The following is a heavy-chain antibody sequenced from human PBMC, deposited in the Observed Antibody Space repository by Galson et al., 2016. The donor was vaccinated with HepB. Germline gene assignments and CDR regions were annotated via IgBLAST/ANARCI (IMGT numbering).Heavy chain of an antibody. V-gene: IGHV1-69*06. CDR1: GGNFNTYA. CDR3: VRVLGLCSGGNCNYYGMDV. D-gene: IGHD2-15*01. CDR2: IIPVFGTT. J-gene: IGHJ6*02. Sequence: SVKVSCKAAGGNFNTYAISWVRQAPGQGLEWLGGIIPVFGTTNHAQKFEGRVTITADKSTTTAYLDLASLKSEDTAVYYCVRVLGLCSGGNCNYYGMDVCGPGTTVIVSS.